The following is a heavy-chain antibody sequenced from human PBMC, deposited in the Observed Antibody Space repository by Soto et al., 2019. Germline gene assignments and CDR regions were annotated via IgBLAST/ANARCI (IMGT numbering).Heavy chain of an antibody. CDR2: IYYSGST. V-gene: IGHV4-59*12. D-gene: IGHD2-2*01. Sequence: TLSLTCTVSGGSISSYYWSWIRQPPGKGLEWIGYIYYSGSTNYNPSLKSRVTISVDTSKNQFSLKLSSVTAADTAVYYCAREGRYCISTSCYADYYYYGMDVWGQGTTVTVSS. CDR3: AREGRYCISTSCYADYYYYGMDV. CDR1: GGSISSYY. J-gene: IGHJ6*02.